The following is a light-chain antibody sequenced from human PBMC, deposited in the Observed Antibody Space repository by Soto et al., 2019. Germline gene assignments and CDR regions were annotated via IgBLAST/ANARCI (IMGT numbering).Light chain of an antibody. CDR3: SSYTTGSSYV. J-gene: IGLJ1*01. CDR2: DVG. Sequence: QSVLTQPASVSGSPGQSITISCTGTSSDVGGYDYVSWYQQYPGKAPKLMISDVGDRPSGVSNRFSVSKSGNTASLTISGLQAGDEADYYCSSYTTGSSYVFGTGTKVTVL. CDR1: SSDVGGYDY. V-gene: IGLV2-14*01.